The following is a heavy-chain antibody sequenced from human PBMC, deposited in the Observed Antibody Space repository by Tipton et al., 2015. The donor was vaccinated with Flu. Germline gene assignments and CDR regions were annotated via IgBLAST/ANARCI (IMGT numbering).Heavy chain of an antibody. CDR2: IYYSGGT. CDR1: GGSISSYY. V-gene: IGHV4-59*08. CDR3: ARDSAAHYGMDV. Sequence: LRLSCTVSGGSISSYYWSWIRQPPGKGLEWIGYIYYSGGTNYNPSLKSRVTISVDTSKNQFSLKLSSVTAADTAAYYCARDSAAHYGMDVWGQGTTVTVSS. J-gene: IGHJ6*02. D-gene: IGHD6-13*01.